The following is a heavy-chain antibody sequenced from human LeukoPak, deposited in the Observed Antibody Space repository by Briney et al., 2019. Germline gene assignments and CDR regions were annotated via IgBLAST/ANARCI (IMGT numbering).Heavy chain of an antibody. J-gene: IGHJ3*02. V-gene: IGHV3-43D*03. Sequence: GGSLRLSCAVSGFIFDDYAMHWVRQAPGKGLEWVSLISRDGDDTFYADSVKGRFTISRDNSKNSLYLQMNSLRTDDTALYYCAKDRARITFGGVMAFDIWGQGTMVTVSS. CDR1: GFIFDDYA. D-gene: IGHD3-16*01. CDR2: ISRDGDDT. CDR3: AKDRARITFGGVMAFDI.